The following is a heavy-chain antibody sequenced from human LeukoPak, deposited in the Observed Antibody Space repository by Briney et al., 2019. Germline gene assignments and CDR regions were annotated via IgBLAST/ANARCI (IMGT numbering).Heavy chain of an antibody. J-gene: IGHJ4*02. CDR1: GFSFSTYG. D-gene: IGHD3-16*01. V-gene: IGHV3-33*01. CDR3: AGDTPPGGDYYFDY. Sequence: GGSLRLSCAASGFSFSTYGMHWVRQAPGKGLDWVALIWNAGTKTYYADSVKGGFTISRDNYKNTLYLQMNSLRAEDTAVYYCAGDTPPGGDYYFDYWGQGTLVIVSS. CDR2: IWNAGTKT.